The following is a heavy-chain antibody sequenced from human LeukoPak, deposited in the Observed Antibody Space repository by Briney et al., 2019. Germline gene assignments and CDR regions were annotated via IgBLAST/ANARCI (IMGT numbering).Heavy chain of an antibody. CDR1: GGSISSSSYY. CDR2: IYYSGIT. Sequence: SETLSLTCTVSGGSISSSSYYWAWIRQPPGKGLEWIGSIYYSGITSYNPSLNSRVTISVDTSKNQFSLKLSSVTAADTAVYYCARPRYCNGGSCYAGEGWFDPWGQGTLVTVSS. V-gene: IGHV4-39*01. J-gene: IGHJ5*02. D-gene: IGHD2-15*01. CDR3: ARPRYCNGGSCYAGEGWFDP.